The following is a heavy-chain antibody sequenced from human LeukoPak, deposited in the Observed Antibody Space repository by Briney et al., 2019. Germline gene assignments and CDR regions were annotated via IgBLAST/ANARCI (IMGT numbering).Heavy chain of an antibody. CDR3: ARHAFQDIVSGYPHFDY. V-gene: IGHV4-39*01. Sequence: SETLSLTCSVSDGSFSSRSYYWGWIRQPPGKGLEWIGSTYFGGNTYYNPSLKSRVTVSADPSKNQIFLQLSSVTAADTAVYYCARHAFQDIVSGYPHFDYWGQGTVVTVSS. CDR1: DGSFSSRSYY. CDR2: TYFGGNT. J-gene: IGHJ4*02. D-gene: IGHD3-9*01.